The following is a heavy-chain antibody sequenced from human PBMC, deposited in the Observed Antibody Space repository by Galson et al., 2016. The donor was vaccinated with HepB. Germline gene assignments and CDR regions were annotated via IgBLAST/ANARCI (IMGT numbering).Heavy chain of an antibody. CDR3: AKEGHSSGHCGDFDY. Sequence: LRLSCAVSGFTYGRCVMAWVRQAPGKGLEWVSTIRTSDSYTHYADSVKGRFSISGDKSKNTVYLQMNSLRDEDTAVYYCAKEGHSSGHCGDFDYWGQGTLVSVSS. D-gene: IGHD3-22*01. J-gene: IGHJ4*02. V-gene: IGHV3-23*01. CDR2: IRTSDSYT. CDR1: GFTYGRCV.